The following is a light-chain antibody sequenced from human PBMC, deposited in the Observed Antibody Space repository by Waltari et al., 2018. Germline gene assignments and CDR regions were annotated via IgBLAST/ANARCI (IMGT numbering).Light chain of an antibody. CDR1: QSVSSN. CDR2: GAS. J-gene: IGKJ2*03. V-gene: IGKV3-15*01. CDR3: QQYNNWPPYS. Sequence: EIVMTQSPATLSVSPGERATLSCRASQSVSSNLAWYQQKPGQVPRLLIDGASTRATGIPARFRGSGSVTEFTLTISSLQSEDFAVYYCQQYNNWPPYSFGQGTKLEIK.